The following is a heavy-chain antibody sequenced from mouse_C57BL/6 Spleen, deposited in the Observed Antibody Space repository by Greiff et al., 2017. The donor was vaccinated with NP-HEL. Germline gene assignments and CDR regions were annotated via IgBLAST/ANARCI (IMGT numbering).Heavy chain of an antibody. CDR3: ASDNYGSSSPFAY. J-gene: IGHJ3*01. D-gene: IGHD1-1*01. Sequence: QVQLQQSGPGLVAPSQSLSITCTVSGFSLTSYGVDWVRQSPGKGLEWLGVIWGVGSTNYNSALKSRLSISKDNSKSQVFLKMNSLQTDDTAMYYCASDNYGSSSPFAYWGQGTLVTVSA. CDR2: IWGVGST. V-gene: IGHV2-6*01. CDR1: GFSLTSYG.